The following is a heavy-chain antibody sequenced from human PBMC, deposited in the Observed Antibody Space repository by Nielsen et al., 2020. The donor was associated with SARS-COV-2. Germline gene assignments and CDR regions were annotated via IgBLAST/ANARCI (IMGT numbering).Heavy chain of an antibody. CDR1: GFTFSNYW. Sequence: GGSLRLSCAASGFTFSNYWMTWVRQAPGKGLEWVANIKQDGSEKYYVDSVKSRFTISRDNAKNSLSLQMNSLRAEDTAVYYCARESVTGTDAFDIWGQGTVVTVSS. D-gene: IGHD6-19*01. J-gene: IGHJ3*02. CDR3: ARESVTGTDAFDI. CDR2: IKQDGSEK. V-gene: IGHV3-7*01.